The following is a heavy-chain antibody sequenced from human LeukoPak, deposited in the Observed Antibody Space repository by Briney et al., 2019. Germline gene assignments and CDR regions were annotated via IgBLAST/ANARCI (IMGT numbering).Heavy chain of an antibody. CDR1: GFTFSRYG. Sequence: GGSLRLSWAASGFTFSRYGTHWVRQAPGKGLEWVAVIWYDGSNKYYADSVKGRFTISRDDSKNTLYLQMNSLRAEDTAVYYCATDISLAGPGYWGQGTLVTVSS. CDR2: IWYDGSNK. J-gene: IGHJ4*02. D-gene: IGHD6-19*01. V-gene: IGHV3-33*01. CDR3: ATDISLAGPGY.